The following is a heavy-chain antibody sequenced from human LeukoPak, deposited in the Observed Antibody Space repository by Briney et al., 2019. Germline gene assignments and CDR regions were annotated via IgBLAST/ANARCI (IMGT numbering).Heavy chain of an antibody. D-gene: IGHD3-22*01. V-gene: IGHV3-30*04. CDR2: ISYDGSNK. CDR3: AKLLYYYDSSQPY. Sequence: WGSLRLSCAASGFTFSSYARHWVRQAPGKGLEWVAVISYDGSNKYYADSVKGRFTISRDNSKNTLYLQMNSLRAEDTAVYYCAKLLYYYDSSQPYWGQGTLVTVSS. J-gene: IGHJ4*02. CDR1: GFTFSSYA.